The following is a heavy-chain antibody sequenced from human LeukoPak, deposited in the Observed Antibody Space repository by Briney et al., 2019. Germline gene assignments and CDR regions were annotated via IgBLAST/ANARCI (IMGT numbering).Heavy chain of an antibody. D-gene: IGHD3-10*01. CDR2: ISRTGGST. J-gene: IGHJ4*02. CDR3: ARAISGSGSYYSDY. Sequence: QTGGSLRLSCAASGFTFSSYPMHWVRQAPGRGLEYVSTISRTGGSTYYANSVKGRFTISRDNSKNTLYLQMGSLRAEDMAVYYCARAISGSGSYYSDYWGQGTLVTVSS. V-gene: IGHV3-64*01. CDR1: GFTFSSYP.